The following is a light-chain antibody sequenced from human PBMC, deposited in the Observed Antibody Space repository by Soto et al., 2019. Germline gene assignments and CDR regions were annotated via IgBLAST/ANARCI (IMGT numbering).Light chain of an antibody. CDR3: QQYGSSPPWT. CDR1: QSVGGSS. Sequence: EIVLTQSPGTLSLSPGKRATLSCRASQSVGGSSLAWYQQKPGQAPRLFIYDASTRATGIPARFSGSGSGTEFTLTISSLQSEDFAVYYCQQYGSSPPWTFGQGTKVDIK. V-gene: IGKV3-20*01. CDR2: DAS. J-gene: IGKJ1*01.